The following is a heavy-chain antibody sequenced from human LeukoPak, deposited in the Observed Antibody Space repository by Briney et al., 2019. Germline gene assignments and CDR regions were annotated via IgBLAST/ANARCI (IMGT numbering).Heavy chain of an antibody. D-gene: IGHD6-13*01. CDR1: GFTFSDYY. J-gene: IGHJ4*02. CDR3: AKAPAGPAAAAGTVDNTCYFDY. CDR2: VSGSGGST. Sequence: PGGSLRLSCAASGFTFSDYYMSWIRQAPGKGLEWVSAVSGSGGSTYYADSVKGRFTISRDNSKNTLYLQMNSLRAEDTAVYYCAKAPAGPAAAAGTVDNTCYFDYWGQGTLVTVSS. V-gene: IGHV3-23*01.